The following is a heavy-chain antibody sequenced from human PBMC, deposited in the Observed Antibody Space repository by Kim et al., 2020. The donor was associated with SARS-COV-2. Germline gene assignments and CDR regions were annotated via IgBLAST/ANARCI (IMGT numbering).Heavy chain of an antibody. D-gene: IGHD2-21*02. V-gene: IGHV3-30*18. J-gene: IGHJ6*02. CDR1: GFTFRTFA. CDR3: AKPPDDFLYSMDV. Sequence: GGSLRLSCTASGFTFRTFAMHWVRQAPGKGLEWLTTIAYDGSHASYGDSVQGRFTVSRDNSKNTVYLQLNSMTVEDTAVYYCAKPPDDFLYSMDVWGQGTTVSVSS. CDR2: IAYDGSHA.